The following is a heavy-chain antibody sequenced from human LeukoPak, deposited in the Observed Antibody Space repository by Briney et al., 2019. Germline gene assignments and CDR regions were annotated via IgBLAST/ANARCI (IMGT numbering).Heavy chain of an antibody. Sequence: SETLSLTCSVSGGPISNSMTYWGWIRQSPGKGLEWIGSIYFSGSAYYNPSLESRVTISIDTSKNEFSLKVSSVTAADTAVYYCASYVEMATYAFDIWGQGTMVTVSS. D-gene: IGHD5-24*01. J-gene: IGHJ3*02. CDR1: GGPISNSMTY. V-gene: IGHV4-39*07. CDR2: IYFSGSA. CDR3: ASYVEMATYAFDI.